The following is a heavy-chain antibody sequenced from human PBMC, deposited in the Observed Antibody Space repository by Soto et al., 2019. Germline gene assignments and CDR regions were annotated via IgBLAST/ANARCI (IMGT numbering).Heavy chain of an antibody. D-gene: IGHD3-22*01. CDR2: ISYSAKT. Sequence: SEPLALPSTGSGYYIMGAFYWGWVRKSPGKGLEWIGSISYSAKTFYNPSLASRFSIAVDTSKNHFSLRLTSVTAADTALYYCTRGAGAPWVRFDSWGLGTLVTGS. J-gene: IGHJ4*02. V-gene: IGHV4-38-2*02. CDR1: GYYIMGAFY. CDR3: TRGAGAPWVRFDS.